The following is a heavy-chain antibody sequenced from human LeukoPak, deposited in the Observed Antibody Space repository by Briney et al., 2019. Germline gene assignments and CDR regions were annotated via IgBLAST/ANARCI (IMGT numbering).Heavy chain of an antibody. Sequence: GESLKTSCKGSGYSLTSYWMGWVRQMPGKGLEWMGIIYPGDSDTRYSPSFQGQVSISADKSISTAYLQWSSLKASDTAMYYCARHRRYCSSTSCSQRSYYYYYMDVWGKGTTVTVSS. CDR2: IYPGDSDT. CDR3: ARHRRYCSSTSCSQRSYYYYYMDV. CDR1: GYSLTSYW. D-gene: IGHD2-2*01. V-gene: IGHV5-51*01. J-gene: IGHJ6*03.